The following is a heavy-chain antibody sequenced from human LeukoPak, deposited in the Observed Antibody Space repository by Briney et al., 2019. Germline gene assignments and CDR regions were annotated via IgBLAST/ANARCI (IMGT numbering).Heavy chain of an antibody. J-gene: IGHJ5*02. Sequence: ASVKVSCKASGYTFTSYYMHWVRQAPGQGLEWMGWISAYNGNTNYAQKLQGRVTMTTDTSTSTAYMELRSLRSDDTAVYYCARDGWAPTYYDFWSGYLNWFDPWGQGTLVTVSS. CDR2: ISAYNGNT. D-gene: IGHD3-3*01. CDR1: GYTFTSYY. CDR3: ARDGWAPTYYDFWSGYLNWFDP. V-gene: IGHV1-18*04.